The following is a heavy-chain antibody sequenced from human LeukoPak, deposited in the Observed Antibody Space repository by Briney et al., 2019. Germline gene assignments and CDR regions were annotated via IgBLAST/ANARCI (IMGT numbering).Heavy chain of an antibody. CDR1: GFTFSNYA. V-gene: IGHV3-30*04. CDR2: ISYDGSDK. Sequence: GGSLRLSCAASGFTFSNYAMHWVRQAPGKGLEWVAVISYDGSDKYSADSVKGRFTIPRDNSKNTLYLQMNSLRGEDTAVYYCARRYCSSTNCYAFDYWGQGALVTVSS. J-gene: IGHJ4*02. D-gene: IGHD2-2*01. CDR3: ARRYCSSTNCYAFDY.